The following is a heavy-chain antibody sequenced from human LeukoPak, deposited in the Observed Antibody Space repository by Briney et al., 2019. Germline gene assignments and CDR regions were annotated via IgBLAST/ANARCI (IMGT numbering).Heavy chain of an antibody. CDR2: ISGSGGST. Sequence: GGSLRLSCAASGFTFSSYAMSWVRQAPGKGLEWVSAISGSGGSTYYADSVKGRFTISRDNSKNTLYLQMNSLRAEDTAVYYCAKRGEKWQQLVLTNWFDPWGQGTLVTVSS. D-gene: IGHD6-13*01. V-gene: IGHV3-23*01. J-gene: IGHJ5*02. CDR1: GFTFSSYA. CDR3: AKRGEKWQQLVLTNWFDP.